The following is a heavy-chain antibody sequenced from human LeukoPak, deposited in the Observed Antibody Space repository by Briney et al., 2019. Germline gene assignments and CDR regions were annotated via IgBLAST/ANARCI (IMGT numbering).Heavy chain of an antibody. CDR3: ARDRGSSGNNYYFDY. J-gene: IGHJ4*02. Sequence: SETLSLTCTVSGGPISSHYWSWIRQPPGKGLEWIGYITYSGSTNYNPSLESRVTISLDTSKNQFSLKLTSVTAADTAVYYCARDRGSSGNNYYFDYWGQGTLVTASS. D-gene: IGHD6-19*01. CDR1: GGPISSHY. V-gene: IGHV4-59*11. CDR2: ITYSGST.